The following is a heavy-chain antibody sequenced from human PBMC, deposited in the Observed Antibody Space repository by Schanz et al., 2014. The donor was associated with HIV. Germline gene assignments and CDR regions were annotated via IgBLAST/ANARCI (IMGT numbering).Heavy chain of an antibody. J-gene: IGHJ4*02. CDR1: GFNFNNYA. CDR2: ISESGGLT. V-gene: IGHV3-23*01. Sequence: EVQLLESGGGLEQPGGSLRLSCAASGFNFNNYAMTWVRQAPGKGLEWVSSISESGGLTYYADSVNGRFTISRDNSKNTLYLQMTTLRIDDTAVYYCAKPEYDSRGNSQSHFDYWGQGTLVTVSS. CDR3: AKPEYDSRGNSQSHFDY. D-gene: IGHD3-22*01.